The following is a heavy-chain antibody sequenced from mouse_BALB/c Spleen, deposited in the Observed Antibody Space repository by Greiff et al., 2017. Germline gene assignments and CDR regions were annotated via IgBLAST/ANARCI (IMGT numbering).Heavy chain of an antibody. CDR3: ARGRSYYYAMDY. CDR1: GFSLTSYG. Sequence: VKLMESGPGLVAPSQSLSITFTVSGFSLTSYGVHWVRQPPGKGLEWLGVIWAGGSTNYNSALMSRLSISKDNSKSQVFLKMNSLQTDDTAMYYCARGRSYYYAMDYWGQGTSVTVSS. V-gene: IGHV2-9*02. J-gene: IGHJ4*01. CDR2: IWAGGST.